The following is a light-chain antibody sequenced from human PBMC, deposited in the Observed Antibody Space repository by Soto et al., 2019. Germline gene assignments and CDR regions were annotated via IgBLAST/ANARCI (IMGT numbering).Light chain of an antibody. Sequence: EIVFTQSPSTLVLSPGDRATLSCRASQSVSRSYLCWYQRRPCRAPRLVIVRSSTRATGSPARLSGSGSGTEFTLTISSLQSEDFAAYYFQQYNSGTRTFGQGTKVDIK. V-gene: IGKV3-15*01. CDR1: QSVSRSY. J-gene: IGKJ1*01. CDR2: RSS. CDR3: QQYNSGTRT.